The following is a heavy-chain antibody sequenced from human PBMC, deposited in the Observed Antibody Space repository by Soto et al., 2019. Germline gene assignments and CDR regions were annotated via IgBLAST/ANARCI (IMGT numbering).Heavy chain of an antibody. CDR2: IYYSGST. V-gene: IGHV4-31*03. D-gene: IGHD3-22*01. CDR1: GGNISSGNYY. J-gene: IGHJ5*02. CDR3: ARTSFDTSGTAADP. Sequence: SETMSLTCTVSGGNISSGNYYWSWISKHPGKGLEWIGYIYYSGSTYYNPSLKSRVTISVDTSKNQFSLKLSSVTAADTAVYYCARTSFDTSGTAADPWGQGTLVTVSS.